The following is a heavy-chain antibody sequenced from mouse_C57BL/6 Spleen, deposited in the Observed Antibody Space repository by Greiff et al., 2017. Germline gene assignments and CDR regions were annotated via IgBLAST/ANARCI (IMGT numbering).Heavy chain of an antibody. J-gene: IGHJ4*01. Sequence: VQLQQSGPELVKPGASVKISCKASGYSFTSYYIHWVKQRPGQGLEWIGWIYPGSGNTKYNEKFKGKATLAADTSSSTAYMQLSSLTSEDSAVYYCARGRNGNYVDAMDYWGQGTSVTVSS. D-gene: IGHD2-1*01. V-gene: IGHV1-66*01. CDR3: ARGRNGNYVDAMDY. CDR2: IYPGSGNT. CDR1: GYSFTSYY.